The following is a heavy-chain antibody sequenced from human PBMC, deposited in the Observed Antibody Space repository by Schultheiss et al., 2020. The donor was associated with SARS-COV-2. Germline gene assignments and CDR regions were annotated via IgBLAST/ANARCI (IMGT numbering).Heavy chain of an antibody. D-gene: IGHD2-21*02. CDR2: TTSTGDVT. Sequence: GESLKISCAASGFTFSSYAMGWVRQPPGTGLEWVSATTSTGDVTYYADSVRGRFTMSRDNSKNTLYLQMNSLRAEDTAVYYCARDILLFGYYYYGMDVWGQGTTVTVSS. V-gene: IGHV3-23*01. J-gene: IGHJ6*02. CDR1: GFTFSSYA. CDR3: ARDILLFGYYYYGMDV.